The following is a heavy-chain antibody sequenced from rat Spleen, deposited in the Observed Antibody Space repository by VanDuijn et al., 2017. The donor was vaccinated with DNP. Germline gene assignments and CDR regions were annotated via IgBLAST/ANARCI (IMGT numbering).Heavy chain of an antibody. V-gene: IGHV5-7*01. CDR2: ISYDGSST. Sequence: EVQLVESGGGLVQPGGSLKLSCAASGFTFSNYDMAWVRQAPKKGLEWVATISYDGSSTYYRDSVKGRFTISRDNAKSTLYLQMDSLRSEDTATYYCARHTTGITTYFDYWGQGVMVTVSS. J-gene: IGHJ2*01. D-gene: IGHD1-9*01. CDR3: ARHTTGITTYFDY. CDR1: GFTFSNYD.